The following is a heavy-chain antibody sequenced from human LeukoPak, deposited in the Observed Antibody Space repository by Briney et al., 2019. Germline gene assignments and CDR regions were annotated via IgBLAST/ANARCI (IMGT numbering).Heavy chain of an antibody. V-gene: IGHV3-66*01. CDR1: GFTVSNNY. D-gene: IGHD1-26*01. CDR3: AKEGYGSYFFH. CDR2: IYSGDNT. J-gene: IGHJ4*02. Sequence: GGSLRLSCAASGFTVSNNYMSWVRQAPGRGLEWVSVIYSGDNTYYADSVMGRFTISRDNSRNTLYLQMNSLRAVDTAVYYCAKEGYGSYFFHWGQGTLVTVSS.